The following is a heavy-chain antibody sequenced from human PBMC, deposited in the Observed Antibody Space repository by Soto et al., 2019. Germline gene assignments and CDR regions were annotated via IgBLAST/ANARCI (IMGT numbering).Heavy chain of an antibody. CDR3: ARDRATSSSWLSYYYYGMAV. V-gene: IGHV4-59*01. D-gene: IGHD6-13*01. CDR2: IYYSGST. CDR1: GGSISSYY. J-gene: IGHJ6*02. Sequence: SETLSLTCTVSGGSISSYYWSWIRQPPGKGLEWIGYIYYSGSTNYNPSLKSRVTISVDTSKNQFSLKLSSVTAADTAVYYCARDRATSSSWLSYYYYGMAVWGQGTTVTVSS.